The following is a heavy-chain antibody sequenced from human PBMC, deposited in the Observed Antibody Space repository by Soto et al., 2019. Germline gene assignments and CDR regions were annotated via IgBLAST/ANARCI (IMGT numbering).Heavy chain of an antibody. Sequence: QVTLKESGPVLVKPTENLTLTCTVSGFSLSNVRMGVTWIRQPPGKALERLAHIFSTDEKSYSTSLKSRLTISKDTSKSQVVLTMTNMDPVDTATYYCARISYYYDSGSYFADYWGQGTLVTVSS. CDR3: ARISYYYDSGSYFADY. D-gene: IGHD3-10*01. J-gene: IGHJ4*02. V-gene: IGHV2-26*01. CDR1: GFSLSNVRMG. CDR2: IFSTDEK.